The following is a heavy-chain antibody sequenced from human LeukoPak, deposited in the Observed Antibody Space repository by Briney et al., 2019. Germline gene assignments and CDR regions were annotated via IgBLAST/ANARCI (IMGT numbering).Heavy chain of an antibody. CDR3: ARGYDSGYYPPNYYYMDV. J-gene: IGHJ6*03. Sequence: PGGSLRLSCAASGFIFSTYGMNWVRQAPGKGLEWIPYISGSSSTRYHADSVKGRFTISRDNAKNSLYLQMNSLRAEDTAVYYCARGYDSGYYPPNYYYMDVWGKGTTVTVSS. V-gene: IGHV3-48*01. CDR1: GFIFSTYG. CDR2: ISGSSSTR. D-gene: IGHD3-22*01.